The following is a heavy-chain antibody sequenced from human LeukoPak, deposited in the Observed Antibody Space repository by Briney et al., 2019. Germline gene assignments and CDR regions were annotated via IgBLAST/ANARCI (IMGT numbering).Heavy chain of an antibody. CDR3: ARELPPGYFDY. CDR1: GGSISSGGYY. J-gene: IGHJ4*02. D-gene: IGHD1-14*01. V-gene: IGHV4-30-2*01. Sequence: SQTLSLTCTVSGGSISSGGYYWTWIRQPPGKGLEWIGYIYHSGSTYYNPSLKSRVSISVDRSKNQFSLKLSSVTAADTAVYYCARELPPGYFDYWGQGTLVTVSS. CDR2: IYHSGST.